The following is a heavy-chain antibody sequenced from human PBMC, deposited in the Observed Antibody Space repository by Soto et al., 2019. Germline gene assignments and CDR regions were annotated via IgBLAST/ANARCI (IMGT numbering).Heavy chain of an antibody. V-gene: IGHV3-7*01. CDR1: GFTFSSYE. D-gene: IGHD6-19*01. CDR3: VRDGIGGWHFDS. Sequence: PGGSLRLSCAASGFTFSSYEMNWVRQAPGKGLEWVANVNQDGSQSYLVDSVKGRFISSRDNTKNSLYLQLSSLRAEDTAVYYCVRDGIGGWHFDSWGQGTLVTVSS. J-gene: IGHJ4*02. CDR2: VNQDGSQS.